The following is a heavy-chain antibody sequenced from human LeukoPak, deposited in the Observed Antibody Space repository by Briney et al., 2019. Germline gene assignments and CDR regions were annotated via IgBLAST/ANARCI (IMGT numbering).Heavy chain of an antibody. D-gene: IGHD2-15*01. Sequence: GSLRLSCAASGFTFSSYGMHWVRQAPGKGLEWVAFIRYDGSNKYYADSVKGRFTISRDNSKNTLYLQMNSLRAEDTAVYYCAKEGWLLSYFDYWGQGTLVTVSS. CDR3: AKEGWLLSYFDY. J-gene: IGHJ4*02. CDR1: GFTFSSYG. V-gene: IGHV3-30*02. CDR2: IRYDGSNK.